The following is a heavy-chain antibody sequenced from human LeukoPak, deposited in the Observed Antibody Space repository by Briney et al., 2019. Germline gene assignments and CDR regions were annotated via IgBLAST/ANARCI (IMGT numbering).Heavy chain of an antibody. D-gene: IGHD6-19*01. Sequence: SETLSLTCTVSGGSISSYYWSWIRQPPGKGQEWIGYIYYSGSTNYNPSLKSRVTISVDTSKNQFSLKLSSVTAADTAVYYCARGGQWLGNWFDPWGQGSLVTVSS. J-gene: IGHJ5*02. V-gene: IGHV4-59*01. CDR3: ARGGQWLGNWFDP. CDR2: IYYSGST. CDR1: GGSISSYY.